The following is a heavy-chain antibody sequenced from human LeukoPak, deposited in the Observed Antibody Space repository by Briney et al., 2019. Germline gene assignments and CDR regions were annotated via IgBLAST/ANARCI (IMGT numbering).Heavy chain of an antibody. D-gene: IGHD1-26*01. Sequence: SETLSLTCTVSGGSISSSSYYWGWIRQPPGKGLQWIGTIYYSGSTYYSPSLKSRVTISVDTSKNQFSLKLSSVTAADTAVYYCARVSEVGARGDYWGQGTLVTVSS. CDR1: GGSISSSSYY. CDR2: IYYSGST. V-gene: IGHV4-39*07. J-gene: IGHJ4*02. CDR3: ARVSEVGARGDY.